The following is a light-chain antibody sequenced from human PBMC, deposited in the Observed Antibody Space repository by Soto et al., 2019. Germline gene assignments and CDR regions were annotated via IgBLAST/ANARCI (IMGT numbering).Light chain of an antibody. Sequence: DIQMTQSPSSLSASVGDRDTITCQASQDISNYLNWYQQKPGKAPKLLIYDASNLETGVPSRFSGSGSGTDFTFTISSLQPEDIATYYCQHYDNLPFTFGPGTKVDIK. CDR1: QDISNY. V-gene: IGKV1-33*01. CDR3: QHYDNLPFT. J-gene: IGKJ3*01. CDR2: DAS.